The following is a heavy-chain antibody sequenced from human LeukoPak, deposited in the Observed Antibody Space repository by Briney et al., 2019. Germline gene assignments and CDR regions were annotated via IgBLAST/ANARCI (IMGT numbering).Heavy chain of an antibody. Sequence: GGPLRLSCAASGFTFSSYGMHWVRQAPGKGLEWVAVISYDGSNKYYADSVKGRFTISRDNSKNTLSLQMNNLRAEDTAIYYCAKGRYSSSWAPFDPWGQGTLVTVSS. D-gene: IGHD4-11*01. CDR1: GFTFSSYG. CDR2: ISYDGSNK. CDR3: AKGRYSSSWAPFDP. J-gene: IGHJ5*02. V-gene: IGHV3-30*18.